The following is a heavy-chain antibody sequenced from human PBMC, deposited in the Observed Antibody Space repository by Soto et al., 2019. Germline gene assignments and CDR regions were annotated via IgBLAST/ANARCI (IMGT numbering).Heavy chain of an antibody. CDR1: GFTFSDYA. CDR2: VSHDGRNT. J-gene: IGHJ4*02. Sequence: VQLVESGGGVVQPGRSLRLSCAASGFTFSDYAMHWVRQAPGKGLEWVAVVSHDGRNTHYADSVKGRFTISRDSSKNTVSLERTSLRAEGTAVYYCAKGGRQWLVTSDFNYWGQGALVTVSS. CDR3: AKGGRQWLVTSDFNY. D-gene: IGHD6-19*01. V-gene: IGHV3-30*18.